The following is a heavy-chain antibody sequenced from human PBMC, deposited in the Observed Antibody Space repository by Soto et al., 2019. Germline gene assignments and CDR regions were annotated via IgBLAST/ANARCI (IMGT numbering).Heavy chain of an antibody. D-gene: IGHD3-3*01. J-gene: IGHJ4*02. V-gene: IGHV4-59*03. CDR2: VYTSDYT. CDR1: GASIRSYY. Sequence: PSETLSLTCSVSGASIRSYYWHWIRQPPGKGLEWIGYVYTSDYTRYSSSLKSRVTISVDTSKSQFYLRLNSVTAADTAVYYCAKNRPFYRDSDYWGQGTLVTVSS. CDR3: AKNRPFYRDSDY.